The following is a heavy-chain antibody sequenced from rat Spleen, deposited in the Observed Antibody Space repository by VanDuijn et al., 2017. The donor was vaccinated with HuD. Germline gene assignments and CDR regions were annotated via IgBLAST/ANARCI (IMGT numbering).Heavy chain of an antibody. CDR2: ITTPGGNL. J-gene: IGHJ2*01. Sequence: EVQLVESGGGLVQPGRSLKLSCAASGFTFSNYGMHWIRQAPGKGLEWVASITTPGGNLYYLDSVKGRFTISRENAQNTLYLQMNSLRSEDTATYYCARPTTGIPFNYWGQGVMVTVSS. V-gene: IGHV5-19*01. CDR3: ARPTTGIPFNY. D-gene: IGHD1-9*01. CDR1: GFTFSNYG.